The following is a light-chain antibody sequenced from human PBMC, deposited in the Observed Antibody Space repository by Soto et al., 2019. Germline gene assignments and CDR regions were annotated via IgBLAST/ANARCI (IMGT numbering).Light chain of an antibody. Sequence: DIQLTQSPSFLSASVGDRVTITCRASQGISSYLAWYQQKPGKAPKLLIYAASTLQSGVPSRFSGSGSGTEFTLTISSLQPEDFATYYCQHRHFGGGTKVEIK. CDR1: QGISSY. CDR3: QHRH. CDR2: AAS. V-gene: IGKV1-9*01. J-gene: IGKJ4*01.